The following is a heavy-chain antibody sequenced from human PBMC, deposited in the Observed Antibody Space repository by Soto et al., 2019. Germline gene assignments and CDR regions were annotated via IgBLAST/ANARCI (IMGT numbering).Heavy chain of an antibody. CDR1: GYSFTSYW. J-gene: IGHJ1*01. CDR3: ARHISAPDYDAEYFQH. Sequence: EVQLVQSGAEVKKPGESLKISCKGSGYSFTSYWIGWVRQMPGKGLEWMGIIYPGDSDTRYSPSFQGQVTISADKSISTAYLQWSSLKASDTAMYYCARHISAPDYDAEYFQHWGQGTLVTVSS. CDR2: IYPGDSDT. V-gene: IGHV5-51*01. D-gene: IGHD4-17*01.